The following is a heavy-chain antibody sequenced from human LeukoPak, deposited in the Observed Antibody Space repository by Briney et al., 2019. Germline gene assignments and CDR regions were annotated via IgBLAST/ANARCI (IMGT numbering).Heavy chain of an antibody. CDR3: ARVVYYDSSGYYF. CDR2: MNPNSGNT. J-gene: IGHJ4*02. CDR1: GYTFTSYD. V-gene: IGHV1-8*01. D-gene: IGHD3-22*01. Sequence: ASVKVSCTASGYTFTSYDINWVRQATGQGLEWMGWMNPNSGNTGYAQKFQGRVTTTRNTSISTAYMELSSLRSEGTAVYYCARVVYYDSSGYYFWGQGTLVTVSS.